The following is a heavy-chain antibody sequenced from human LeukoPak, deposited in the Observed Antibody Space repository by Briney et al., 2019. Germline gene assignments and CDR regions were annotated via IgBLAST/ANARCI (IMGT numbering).Heavy chain of an antibody. CDR2: ISYDGSNK. V-gene: IGHV3-30*18. J-gene: IGHJ4*02. Sequence: PGGSLRLSCAASGFTFSSYGMHWVRQAPGEGLEWVAVISYDGSNKYYADSVKGRFTISRDNSKNTLYLQMNSLRAEDTAVYYCAKASCGGDCYYFDYWGQGTLVTVSS. CDR1: GFTFSSYG. D-gene: IGHD2-21*02. CDR3: AKASCGGDCYYFDY.